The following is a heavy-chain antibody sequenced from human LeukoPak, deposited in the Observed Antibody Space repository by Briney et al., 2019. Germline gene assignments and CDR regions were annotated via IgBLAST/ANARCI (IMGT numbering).Heavy chain of an antibody. CDR1: GFTFSSYG. D-gene: IGHD6-19*01. Sequence: PGGSLRLSCAASGFTFSSYGMSWVRQAPGKGLEWVSAISGSGGSTYYADSVKGRFTISRDNSKNTLYLQMNSLRAEDTAVYYCARDHNSGWFNADVLEYFQHWGQGTLVTVSS. V-gene: IGHV3-23*01. CDR2: ISGSGGST. J-gene: IGHJ1*01. CDR3: ARDHNSGWFNADVLEYFQH.